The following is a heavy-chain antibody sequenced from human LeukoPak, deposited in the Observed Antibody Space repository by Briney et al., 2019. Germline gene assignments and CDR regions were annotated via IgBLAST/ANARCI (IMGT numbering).Heavy chain of an antibody. CDR2: FYTSGST. D-gene: IGHD1-14*01. J-gene: IGHJ3*02. Sequence: SETLSLTCTVSGASIRSSYWNWIRQPAGKGLEWIGIFYTSGSTNYNPSLKSRVTMSVDTSKNQFSLNLTSVTAADTAVYFCASKTAGGTFDIWGHGTMVTVSP. CDR1: GASIRSSY. CDR3: ASKTAGGTFDI. V-gene: IGHV4-4*07.